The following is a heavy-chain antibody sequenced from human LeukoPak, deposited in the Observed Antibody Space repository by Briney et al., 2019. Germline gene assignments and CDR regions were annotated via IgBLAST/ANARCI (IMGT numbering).Heavy chain of an antibody. CDR3: ARDSREIEKQLVFFDY. J-gene: IGHJ4*02. CDR1: GGSISSYY. Sequence: SESLSLTCTVSGGSISSYYWSWIRQPPGKGLEWIGYIYYSGSTNYNPSLKSRVTISVDTSKNQFSLKLSSVTAADTAVYYCARDSREIEKQLVFFDYWGQGTLVTVSS. V-gene: IGHV4-59*01. CDR2: IYYSGST. D-gene: IGHD6-6*01.